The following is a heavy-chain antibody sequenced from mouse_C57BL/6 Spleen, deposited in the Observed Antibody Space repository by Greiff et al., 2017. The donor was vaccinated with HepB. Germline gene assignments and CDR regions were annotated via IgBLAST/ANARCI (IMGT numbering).Heavy chain of an antibody. J-gene: IGHJ3*01. D-gene: IGHD2-10*02. CDR2: IDPSDSYT. CDR3: ARFPHSIPFAY. CDR1: GYTFTSYW. V-gene: IGHV1-59*01. Sequence: QVQLQQPGAELVRPGTSVKLSCKASGYTFTSYWMHWVKQRPGQGLEWIGVIDPSDSYTNYNQKFKGKATLTVDTSSSTAYMQLSSLTSEDAAVYYCARFPHSIPFAYWGHGALVTVSA.